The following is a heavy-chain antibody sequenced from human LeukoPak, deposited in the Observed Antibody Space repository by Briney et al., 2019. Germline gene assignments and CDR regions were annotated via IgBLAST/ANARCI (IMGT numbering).Heavy chain of an antibody. D-gene: IGHD3-9*01. CDR1: GFTFSNYA. CDR2: ITGSGGIT. V-gene: IGHV3-23*01. CDR3: AKWGDYDVLTGYYDPDY. Sequence: GGSLRLSCVASGFTFSNYAMSWVRQAPGKGLEWVSAITGSGGITYYADPVKGRFTISRDNSRNTLYLQMNSLRAEDTAVYYCAKWGDYDVLTGYYDPDYWGQGTLVTVSS. J-gene: IGHJ4*02.